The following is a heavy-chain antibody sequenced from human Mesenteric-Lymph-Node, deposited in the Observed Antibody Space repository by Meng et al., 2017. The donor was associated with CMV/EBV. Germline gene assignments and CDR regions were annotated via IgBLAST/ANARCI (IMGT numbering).Heavy chain of an antibody. CDR2: IYYSGST. V-gene: IGHV4-59*12. CDR1: GGSISSYY. D-gene: IGHD2-2*02. J-gene: IGHJ4*02. Sequence: GSLRLSCTVSGGSISSYYWSWIRQPPGKGLEWIGYIYYSGSTYYNPSLKSRVTISVDTSKNQFSLKLSSVTAADTAVYYCARDQDCSSTSCYTRDYFDYWGQGTLVTVSS. CDR3: ARDQDCSSTSCYTRDYFDY.